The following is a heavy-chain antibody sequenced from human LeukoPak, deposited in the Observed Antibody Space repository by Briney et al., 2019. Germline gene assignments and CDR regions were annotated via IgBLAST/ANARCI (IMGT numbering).Heavy chain of an antibody. D-gene: IGHD4-23*01. J-gene: IGHJ4*02. Sequence: GASLKISCKGSGSIFTSYWIALVRPLAGKGLEWVGIIYPGDSDTRYSPSFQGQVTISADKSISTAYLQWSSLKASDTAMYYCARRSFGGKDFDNWGQGTLVTVSS. CDR2: IYPGDSDT. CDR3: ARRSFGGKDFDN. V-gene: IGHV5-51*01. CDR1: GSIFTSYW.